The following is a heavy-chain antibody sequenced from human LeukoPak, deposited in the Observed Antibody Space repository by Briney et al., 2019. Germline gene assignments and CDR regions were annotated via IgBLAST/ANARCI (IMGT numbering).Heavy chain of an antibody. J-gene: IGHJ3*02. V-gene: IGHV4-59*01. Sequence: PSETLSLTCTVSGGSISSYYWSWIRQPPGKGLEWIGYIYYSGSTNYNPSLKSRVTISVDTSKNQFSLKLSSVTAADTAVYYCARAPGITIFGVAPDAFDIWGQGTMVTVSS. CDR2: IYYSGST. D-gene: IGHD3-3*01. CDR1: GGSISSYY. CDR3: ARAPGITIFGVAPDAFDI.